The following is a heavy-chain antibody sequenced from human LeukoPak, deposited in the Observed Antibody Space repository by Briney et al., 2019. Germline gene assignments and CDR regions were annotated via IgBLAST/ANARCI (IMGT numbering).Heavy chain of an antibody. V-gene: IGHV3-23*01. D-gene: IGHD1-26*01. J-gene: IGHJ4*02. CDR2: LSGSGDRT. CDR1: GFTFSTYG. CDR3: AKDRVGALLYFDS. Sequence: GGSLRLSCAASGFTFSTYGMSWVRQAPGKGLEWLSALSGSGDRTYYADSVKGRFTISRDNSKNTLYLQMNSLRAEDTAVYSCAKDRVGALLYFDSWGQGTLVTVSS.